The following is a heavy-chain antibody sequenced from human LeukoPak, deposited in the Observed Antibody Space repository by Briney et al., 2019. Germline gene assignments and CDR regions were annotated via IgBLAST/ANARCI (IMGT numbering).Heavy chain of an antibody. J-gene: IGHJ5*02. V-gene: IGHV1-8*01. D-gene: IGHD3-3*01. Sequence: ASVKVSCKASGYTFTIYDINWVRQATGQGLEWMGWMNPNSGNTGYAQKFQGRVTMTRNTSISTAYMELSSLRSEDTAVYYCAGSYDFWSGYYRGFDPWGQGTLVTVSS. CDR3: AGSYDFWSGYYRGFDP. CDR1: GYTFTIYD. CDR2: MNPNSGNT.